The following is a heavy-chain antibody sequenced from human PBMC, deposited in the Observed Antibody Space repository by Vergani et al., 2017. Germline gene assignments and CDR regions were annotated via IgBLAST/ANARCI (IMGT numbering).Heavy chain of an antibody. J-gene: IGHJ2*01. V-gene: IGHV3-33*01. CDR1: GFTFSSYG. D-gene: IGHD6-19*01. Sequence: QVQLVESVGGVVQPGRSLRLSCAASGFTFSSYGMHWVRQAPGKGLEWGAVIWYDGSNKYYADSVKGRFTISRDNSKNRLYLQMNSLRAEDTAVYYCARSFIAVADPTGWYFYLWGRGPLVTVSS. CDR2: IWYDGSNK. CDR3: ARSFIAVADPTGWYFYL.